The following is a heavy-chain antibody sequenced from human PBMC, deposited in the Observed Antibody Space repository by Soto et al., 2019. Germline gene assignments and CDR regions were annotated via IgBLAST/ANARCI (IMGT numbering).Heavy chain of an antibody. CDR2: ISAYNDYT. J-gene: IGHJ6*02. CDR3: AREGYYSGSGSYSPPRYYGMDV. CDR1: GYTFISYG. Sequence: QVQLVQSGAEVKKPGSSVKVSCKASGYTFISYGISWVRQAPGQGLEWMGWISAYNDYTNYAQKLQGRATMTTDTSTXISSXEXRSLRSDDTAVYYCAREGYYSGSGSYSPPRYYGMDVWGQGTTVTVSS. V-gene: IGHV1-18*01. D-gene: IGHD3-10*01.